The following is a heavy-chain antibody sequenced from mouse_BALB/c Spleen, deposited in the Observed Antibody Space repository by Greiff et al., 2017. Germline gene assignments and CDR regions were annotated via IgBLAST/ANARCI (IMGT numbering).Heavy chain of an antibody. V-gene: IGHV14-3*02. CDR1: GFNIKDTY. CDR3: AIQTTAPMDY. J-gene: IGHJ4*01. CDR2: IDPANGNT. Sequence: EVKLMESGAELVKPGASVKLSCTASGFNIKDTYMHWVKQRPEQGLEWIGRIDPANGNTKYDPKFQGKATITADTSSNTAYLQLSSLTSEDTAVYYCAIQTTAPMDYWGQGTSVTVSS. D-gene: IGHD1-2*01.